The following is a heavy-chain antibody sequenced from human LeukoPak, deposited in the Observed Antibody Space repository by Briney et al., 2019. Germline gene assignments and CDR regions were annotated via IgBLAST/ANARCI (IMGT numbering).Heavy chain of an antibody. CDR1: GFTFSNAW. D-gene: IGHD6-19*01. CDR2: IKQDGSEK. V-gene: IGHV3-7*01. CDR3: ARDKLGGSMAGSNFDY. Sequence: GGSLRLSCAASGFTFSNAWMSWVRQAPGKGLEWVANIKQDGSEKNYVDSEKGRFTISRDNAKKSLYLQMNSLRAEDTAVYYCARDKLGGSMAGSNFDYWGQGTLVTVSS. J-gene: IGHJ4*02.